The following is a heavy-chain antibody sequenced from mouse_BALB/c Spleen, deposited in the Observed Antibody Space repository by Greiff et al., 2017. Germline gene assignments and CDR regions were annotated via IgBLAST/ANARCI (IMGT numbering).Heavy chain of an antibody. CDR1: GYTFTEYT. V-gene: IGHV1-18*01. Sequence: VQLQQSGPELVKPGASVKISCKTSGYTFTEYTMHWVKQSHGKSLEWIGGINPNNGGTSYNQKFKGKATLTVDKSSSTAYMELRSLTSEDSAVYYCARPFITTVVAGYWYFDVWGAGTTVTVSS. CDR3: ARPFITTVVAGYWYFDV. J-gene: IGHJ1*01. CDR2: INPNNGGT. D-gene: IGHD1-1*01.